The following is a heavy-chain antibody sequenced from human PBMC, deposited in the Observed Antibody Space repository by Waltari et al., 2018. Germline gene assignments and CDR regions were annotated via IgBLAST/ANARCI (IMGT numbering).Heavy chain of an antibody. V-gene: IGHV1-2*02. Sequence: QVQLVQSGAEVTKPGASVKVSCKASGYTFTGYYLHWVRQAPGQGLEWMGWINPNSGGTNDAQKFQGRGTMTRDTSISTAYMDLSRLRSDDTAVYYCAREEGRSDYLNWFDPWGQGTLVTVSS. CDR2: INPNSGGT. CDR3: AREEGRSDYLNWFDP. CDR1: GYTFTGYY. J-gene: IGHJ5*02. D-gene: IGHD4-17*01.